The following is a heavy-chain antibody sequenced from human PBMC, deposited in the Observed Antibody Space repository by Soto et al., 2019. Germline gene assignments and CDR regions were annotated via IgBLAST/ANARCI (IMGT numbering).Heavy chain of an antibody. V-gene: IGHV1-3*01. Sequence: QVRLAQSGAEAQKPGASVKVSCKTSGYTFTTCRLHWVRQAPGQGLEWMGWIDPANGDTKYSEKFPGSVTISRDTSASTTYMELRALRSEDTAVYYCVNDISGGTYFYGMDVWGRGTTVTVSS. CDR1: GYTFTTCR. D-gene: IGHD2-15*01. CDR2: IDPANGDT. CDR3: VNDISGGTYFYGMDV. J-gene: IGHJ6*02.